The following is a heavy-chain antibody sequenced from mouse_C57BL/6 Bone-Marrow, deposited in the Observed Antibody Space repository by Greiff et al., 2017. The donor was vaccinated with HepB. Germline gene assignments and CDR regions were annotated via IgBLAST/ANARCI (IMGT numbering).Heavy chain of an antibody. V-gene: IGHV3-6*01. CDR2: ISYDGSN. J-gene: IGHJ2*01. CDR1: GYSITSGYY. Sequence: EVKLMESGPGLVKPSQSLSLTCSVTGYSITSGYYWNWIRQFPGNKLEWMGYISYDGSNNYNPTLKNRISITRDTSKNQFFLKLKSVTTEDTATYYCATVYPYFDFWGQGTTLTVSS. CDR3: ATVYPYFDF. D-gene: IGHD1-1*01.